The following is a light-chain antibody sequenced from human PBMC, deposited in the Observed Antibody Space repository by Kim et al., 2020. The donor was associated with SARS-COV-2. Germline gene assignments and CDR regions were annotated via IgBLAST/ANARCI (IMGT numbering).Light chain of an antibody. CDR1: ERDVDVYNL. J-gene: IGLJ1*01. CDR3: SSYTSSSTDV. V-gene: IGLV2-14*03. Sequence: TLSYAGTERDVDVYNLVPSYQQHPGKSPKLMIYDVSNRPSGVSNRFSGSKSGNTASLTISGLQAEDEADYYCSSYTSSSTDVFGTGTKVTVL. CDR2: DVS.